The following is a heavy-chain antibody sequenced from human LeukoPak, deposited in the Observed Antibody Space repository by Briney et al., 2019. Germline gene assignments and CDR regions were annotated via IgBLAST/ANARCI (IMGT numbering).Heavy chain of an antibody. J-gene: IGHJ2*01. V-gene: IGHV3-20*04. D-gene: IGHD6-19*01. Sequence: GGALRLSCVASGFTFDDSGMSGVRQARGKGVEGVCGISWNGGRTVYAGSVKGRFTIHRDNAKKSLYMRMKRLRAEDTALYYCARKRSSGWFWYFDLWRRGTLVTVSS. CDR3: ARKRSSGWFWYFDL. CDR1: GFTFDDSG. CDR2: ISWNGGRT.